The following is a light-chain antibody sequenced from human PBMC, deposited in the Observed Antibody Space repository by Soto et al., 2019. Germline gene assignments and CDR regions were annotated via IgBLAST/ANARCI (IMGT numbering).Light chain of an antibody. J-gene: IGLJ3*02. Sequence: QSVLTQPPSASGTPGQRVTISCSGSSSHSGSNTVNWYQQLPGPAPKLIIYRNNQRPSGVPDRFSGSTSGTSASRAISGLLSEAEADYYCAAWDDSLNGLVFGGGTKLTVL. V-gene: IGLV1-44*01. CDR3: AAWDDSLNGLV. CDR2: RNN. CDR1: SSHSGSNT.